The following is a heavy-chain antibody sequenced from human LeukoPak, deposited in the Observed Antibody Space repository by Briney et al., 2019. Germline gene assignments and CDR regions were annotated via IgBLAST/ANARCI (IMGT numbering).Heavy chain of an antibody. D-gene: IGHD3-22*01. CDR3: ARARITMIVVDNWYFDL. J-gene: IGHJ2*01. Sequence: SETLSLTCTVSGYSISSGYYWGWIRQPPGKGLEGIGSIYHSGSTYYNPSLKSRLTISVDTSKNQFSLKLSSVTGADPAVYYCARARITMIVVDNWYFDLWGRGTLVTVSS. V-gene: IGHV4-38-2*02. CDR1: GYSISSGYY. CDR2: IYHSGST.